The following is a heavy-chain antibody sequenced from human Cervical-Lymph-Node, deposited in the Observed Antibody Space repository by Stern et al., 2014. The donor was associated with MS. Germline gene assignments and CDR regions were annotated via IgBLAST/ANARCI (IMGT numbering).Heavy chain of an antibody. V-gene: IGHV4-31*03. D-gene: IGHD3-10*01. CDR1: GGSISSAHYY. CDR3: ARERGSGSLDY. J-gene: IGHJ4*02. Sequence: QVQLQESGPGLVKPSQTLCLTCTVSGGSISSAHYYWSWIRQHPGEGLEWIGYIHYSGYTYYIPSLKSRITMSVDTSENQFSLNLTSVTAADTAVYYCARERGSGSLDYWGQGTLVTVSS. CDR2: IHYSGYT.